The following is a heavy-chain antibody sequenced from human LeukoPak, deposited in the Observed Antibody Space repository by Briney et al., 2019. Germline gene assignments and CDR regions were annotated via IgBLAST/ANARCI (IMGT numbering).Heavy chain of an antibody. V-gene: IGHV1-2*02. CDR3: AREDSSGWYPPDY. Sequence: ASVKVSCKASGYTFTGYYMHWVRQAPGQGLEWMGWINPNSGGTNYAQKFQGRVTMTRDTSISTAYMELSRLRSDDTAVYYCAREDSSGWYPPDYWGQGTLATVSS. J-gene: IGHJ4*02. D-gene: IGHD6-19*01. CDR1: GYTFTGYY. CDR2: INPNSGGT.